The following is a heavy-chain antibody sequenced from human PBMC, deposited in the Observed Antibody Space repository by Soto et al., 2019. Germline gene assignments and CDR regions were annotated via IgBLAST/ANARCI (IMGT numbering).Heavy chain of an antibody. CDR2: IYYSGST. CDR1: GGSISSYY. D-gene: IGHD2-15*01. Sequence: ASETLSLTCTVSGGSISSYYWSWIRQPPGKGLEWIGYIYYSGSTNYNPSLKSRGTISVDTCKNQFSLKLSSVTAADPAVYSCGRVRGRSGKSTWFDPWGQGTLVTASS. J-gene: IGHJ5*02. V-gene: IGHV4-59*01. CDR3: GRVRGRSGKSTWFDP.